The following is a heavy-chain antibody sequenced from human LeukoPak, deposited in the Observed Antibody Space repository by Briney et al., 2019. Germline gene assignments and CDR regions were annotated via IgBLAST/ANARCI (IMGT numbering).Heavy chain of an antibody. CDR2: MIPNSGNT. D-gene: IGHD2-15*01. Sequence: GASVKVSCKASGYTFTSYDINWVRQATGQGLEWMGWMIPNSGNTGYAQKFQGRVTITRNISISTAYMELSSLRSEDTAVYYCAIGVVREEFDYWGQGTLVTVSS. CDR3: AIGVVREEFDY. CDR1: GYTFTSYD. J-gene: IGHJ4*02. V-gene: IGHV1-8*03.